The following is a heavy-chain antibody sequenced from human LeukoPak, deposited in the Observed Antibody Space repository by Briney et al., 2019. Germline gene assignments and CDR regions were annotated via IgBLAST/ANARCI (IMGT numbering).Heavy chain of an antibody. D-gene: IGHD3-3*01. J-gene: IGHJ6*02. CDR2: IYYSGST. CDR1: GGSISSYY. V-gene: IGHV4-59*01. Sequence: SETLSLTCTVSGGSISSYYWSWIRQPPGKGLEWIGYIYYSGSTNYNPSLKSRVTISVDTSKNQFSLKLSSVTAADTAVYYCARGFLNLNPLKPIGYYYSMDVWGQGTTVTVSS. CDR3: ARGFLNLNPLKPIGYYYSMDV.